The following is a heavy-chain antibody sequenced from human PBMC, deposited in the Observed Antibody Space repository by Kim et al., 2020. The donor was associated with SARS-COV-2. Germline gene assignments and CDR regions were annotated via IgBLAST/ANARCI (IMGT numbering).Heavy chain of an antibody. CDR2: IIPLFGTA. J-gene: IGHJ5*02. V-gene: IGHV1-69*13. Sequence: SVTVSCKVSGGSFNSYAIGWVRQAPGQGLEWLGGIIPLFGTANSAQNFQDRVTITADESTSTAYMELRSLKSDDTAVYYCASASLAVAGTTWFDPWGQGTLVTVST. D-gene: IGHD6-19*01. CDR3: ASASLAVAGTTWFDP. CDR1: GGSFNSYA.